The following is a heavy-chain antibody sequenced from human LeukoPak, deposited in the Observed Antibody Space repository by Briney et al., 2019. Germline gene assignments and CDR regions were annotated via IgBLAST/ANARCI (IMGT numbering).Heavy chain of an antibody. D-gene: IGHD5-18*01. V-gene: IGHV4-34*01. Sequence: PSETLSLTCAVYGGSFSGYYWSWIRQPPGKGREWSGEINHSGSTNYNPSLKSRVTISLDTSKNQFSLKLSSVTAADTAVYYCSRDGSVRRGYSCGYWFDPGGQGTLVTVSS. CDR1: GGSFSGYY. J-gene: IGHJ5*02. CDR2: INHSGST. CDR3: SRDGSVRRGYSCGYWFDP.